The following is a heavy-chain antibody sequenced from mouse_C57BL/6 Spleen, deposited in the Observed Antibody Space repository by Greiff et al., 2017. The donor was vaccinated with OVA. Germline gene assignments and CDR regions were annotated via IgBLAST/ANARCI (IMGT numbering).Heavy chain of an antibody. CDR3: ARGSNYGAY. J-gene: IGHJ3*01. Sequence: EVKLVESGGGLVKPGGSLKLSCAASGFTFSDYGMHWVRQAPEKGLEWVAYISSGSSTIYYADTVKGRFTISRDNAKNTLFLQMTSLRSEDTAMYYCARGSNYGAYWGQGTLVTVSA. CDR1: GFTFSDYG. D-gene: IGHD2-5*01. CDR2: ISSGSSTI. V-gene: IGHV5-17*01.